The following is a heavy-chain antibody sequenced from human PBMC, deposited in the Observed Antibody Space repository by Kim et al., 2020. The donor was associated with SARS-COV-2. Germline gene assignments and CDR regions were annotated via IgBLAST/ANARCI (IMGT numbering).Heavy chain of an antibody. CDR3: ARGRNYAMDA. V-gene: IGHV6-1*01. CDR2: TYFTSKWFS. J-gene: IGHJ6*02. CDR1: GDRVSSNSIG. Sequence: SQTLSLTCAISGDRVSSNSIGWNWIRQSPSRGLEWLGRTYFTSKWFSDYAVSAKSRITINSDTSKNQFSLHLNSVTPEDTAVYYCARGRNYAMDAWGQGT.